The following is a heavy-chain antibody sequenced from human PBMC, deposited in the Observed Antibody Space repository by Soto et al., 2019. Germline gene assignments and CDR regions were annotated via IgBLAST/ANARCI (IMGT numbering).Heavy chain of an antibody. V-gene: IGHV4-39*01. CDR1: GGSISSSSYY. J-gene: IGHJ6*02. D-gene: IGHD6-19*01. CDR2: MYYSGST. Sequence: SETLSLTCTVSGGSISSSSYYWGWIRQPPGKGLEWIGSMYYSGSTYYNPSLKSRVTISVDTSKNQFSLKLSSVTAADTAVYYCARGIEGWYQGRYYYGMDVWGQGTTVTV. CDR3: ARGIEGWYQGRYYYGMDV.